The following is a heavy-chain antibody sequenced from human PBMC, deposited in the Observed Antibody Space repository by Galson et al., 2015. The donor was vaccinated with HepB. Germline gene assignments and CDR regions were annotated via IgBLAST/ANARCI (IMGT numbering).Heavy chain of an antibody. CDR3: AAVPPAHYDFLFSRKNQKTQYGMDV. CDR2: IVVGSGNT. J-gene: IGHJ6*02. D-gene: IGHD3-3*01. V-gene: IGHV1-58*01. CDR1: GFTFTSSA. Sequence: SVKVSCKASGFTFTSSAVQWVRQARGQRLEWIGWIVVGSGNTNYAQKFQERVTITRDMSTSTAYMELSSLRSEDTAVYYCAAVPPAHYDFLFSRKNQKTQYGMDVWGQGTTVTVSS.